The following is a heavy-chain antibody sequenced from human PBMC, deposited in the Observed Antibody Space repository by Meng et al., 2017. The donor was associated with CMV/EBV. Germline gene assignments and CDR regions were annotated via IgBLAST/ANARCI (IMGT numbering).Heavy chain of an antibody. CDR2: INPNSGGT. CDR1: GYTFTGYY. D-gene: IGHD2-2*01. CDR3: ARDRLGYCSSTSCYYGAD. Sequence: ASVKVSCKASGYTFTGYYMHWVRQAPGQGLEWMGWINPNSGGTSYAQKFQGRVTMTRDTSISTAYMELSRLRSDDTAVYYCARDRLGYCSSTSCYYGADWGQGTLVTVSS. J-gene: IGHJ4*02. V-gene: IGHV1-2*02.